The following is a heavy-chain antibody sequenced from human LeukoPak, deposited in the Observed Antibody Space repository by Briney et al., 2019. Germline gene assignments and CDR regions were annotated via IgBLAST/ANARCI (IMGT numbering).Heavy chain of an antibody. CDR3: ARDFHSSGYYHYFLY. CDR1: GYTFTSYG. J-gene: IGHJ4*02. V-gene: IGHV1-18*01. CDR2: ISGYNGNT. Sequence: ASVKVSCKASGYTFTSYGISWVRQAPGQALEWMGWISGYNGNTNYAQKLQGRVTMTTDTSTSTAYMELRSLRSDDTAVYYCARDFHSSGYYHYFLYWGQGTLVTVSS. D-gene: IGHD3-22*01.